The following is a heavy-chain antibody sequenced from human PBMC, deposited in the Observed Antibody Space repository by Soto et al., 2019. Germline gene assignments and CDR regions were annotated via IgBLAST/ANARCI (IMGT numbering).Heavy chain of an antibody. CDR1: GYTFTSYY. D-gene: IGHD3-9*01. Sequence: GASVKVSCKASGYTFTSYYMHWVRQAPGQGLEWMGIINPSGGSTSYAQKFQGRVTMTRDTSTSTVYMELSSLRSEDTAVYYCARGYYDILTGSPNPFDYWGQGTLVTVS. J-gene: IGHJ4*02. V-gene: IGHV1-46*01. CDR3: ARGYYDILTGSPNPFDY. CDR2: INPSGGST.